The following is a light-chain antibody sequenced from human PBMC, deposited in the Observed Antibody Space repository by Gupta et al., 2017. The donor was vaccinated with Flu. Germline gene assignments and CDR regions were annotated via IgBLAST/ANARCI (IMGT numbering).Light chain of an antibody. CDR1: QSLLHSNGYNY. V-gene: IGKV2-28*01. J-gene: IGKJ4*01. CDR2: LGS. Sequence: DIVMTQSPLSLPVTPGEPASISCRSSQSLLHSNGYNYLDWYLQKPGQSPQLLIYLGSNRASGVPDRFSGSGSGTDFTLKISRVEAEDVGVYYCMQARQIELTFGGGTKVEIK. CDR3: MQARQIELT.